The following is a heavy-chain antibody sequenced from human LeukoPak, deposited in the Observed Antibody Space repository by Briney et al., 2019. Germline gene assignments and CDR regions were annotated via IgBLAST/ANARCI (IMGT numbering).Heavy chain of an antibody. J-gene: IGHJ3*02. Sequence: ASVKVSCKASGYTFTSYGISWVRQAPGQGLEWMGWISAYNGNTNYAQKLQGRVTMSTDTSTSTGYMELRSLRSDDTAVYYCARGLQETLAWLKALSAFDIWGQGTLVTVSS. D-gene: IGHD5-24*01. CDR3: ARGLQETLAWLKALSAFDI. V-gene: IGHV1-18*01. CDR2: ISAYNGNT. CDR1: GYTFTSYG.